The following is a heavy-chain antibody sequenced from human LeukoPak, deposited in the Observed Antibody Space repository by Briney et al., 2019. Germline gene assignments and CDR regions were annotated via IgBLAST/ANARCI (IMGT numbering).Heavy chain of an antibody. CDR2: ISAYNGNT. V-gene: IGHV1-18*04. D-gene: IGHD3-22*01. Sequence: ASVKVSCKASGYTFTGYYMHWVRQAPGQGLEWMGWISAYNGNTNYAQKLQGRVTMTTDTSTSTAYMELRSLRSDDTAVYYCARDLYHDSSGYYRWFDPWGQGTLVTVSS. CDR1: GYTFTGYY. CDR3: ARDLYHDSSGYYRWFDP. J-gene: IGHJ5*02.